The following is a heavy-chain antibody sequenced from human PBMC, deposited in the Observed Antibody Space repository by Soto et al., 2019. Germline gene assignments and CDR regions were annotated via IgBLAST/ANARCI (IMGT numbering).Heavy chain of an antibody. CDR1: GCSFTSYW. Sequence: PGESMKISCKGSGCSFTSYWIGCVRQMPGKGLEWMGIIYPGDSDTRYSPSFQGQVTISADKSISTAYLQWSSLKASDTAMYYCASSPRHYDSSGYYYFPHAFDIWGQGTMVTVSS. CDR3: ASSPRHYDSSGYYYFPHAFDI. J-gene: IGHJ3*02. V-gene: IGHV5-51*01. D-gene: IGHD3-22*01. CDR2: IYPGDSDT.